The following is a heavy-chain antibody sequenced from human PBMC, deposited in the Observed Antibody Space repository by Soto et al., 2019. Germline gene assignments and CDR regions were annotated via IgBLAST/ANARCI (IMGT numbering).Heavy chain of an antibody. CDR1: GGSISSGGYY. CDR2: IYYSGST. Sequence: SETLSLTCTVSGGSISSGGYYWSWIRQHPGKGLEWIGYIYYSGSTYYNPSLKSRVTISVDTSKNQFSLKLSSVTAADTAVYYCARDIAADATPGSYKWFDPWGQGTLVTVSS. CDR3: ARDIAADATPGSYKWFDP. V-gene: IGHV4-31*03. J-gene: IGHJ5*02. D-gene: IGHD6-13*01.